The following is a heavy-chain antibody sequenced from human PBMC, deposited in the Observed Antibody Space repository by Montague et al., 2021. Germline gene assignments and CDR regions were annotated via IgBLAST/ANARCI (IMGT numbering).Heavy chain of an antibody. Sequence: PALVKPTQTLTLTCTFSGFSLSTSGVGVGWIRQPPGNALEWLALIYWDDDKRYSPSLKSRLTITKDTSKNQVVLTMTNMDPVDTATYYCAHRQGGYDLWYWGQGTLVTVSS. CDR2: IYWDDDK. J-gene: IGHJ4*02. V-gene: IGHV2-5*02. CDR1: GFSLSTSGVG. D-gene: IGHD5-12*01. CDR3: AHRQGGYDLWY.